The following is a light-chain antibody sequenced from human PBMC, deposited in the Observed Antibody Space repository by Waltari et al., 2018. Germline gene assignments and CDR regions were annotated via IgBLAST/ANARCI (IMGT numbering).Light chain of an antibody. J-gene: IGLJ2*01. CDR1: GSNIGNNF. Sequence: QSVLTQPPSVSAAPGQTVTISCSGTGSNIGNNFVSWYQQLPGTAPKLLIYDNNKRPSGIPDRFSGSKSGTSATLGITGLQTGDEADYYCGTWDTDLSVVFGGGTKLTVL. CDR2: DNN. V-gene: IGLV1-51*01. CDR3: GTWDTDLSVV.